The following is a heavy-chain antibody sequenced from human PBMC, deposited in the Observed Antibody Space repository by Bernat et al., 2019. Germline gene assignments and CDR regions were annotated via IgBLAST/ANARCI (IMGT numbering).Heavy chain of an antibody. Sequence: EVQLVESGGDLVQPGGSLRLSCAASGFTFSRYDMHWVRQATGKGLEWVSAIGTAGYTYYVGSAKGRFTISREDAKDSLYLQMNSLRAEDTAVYYCARGFSRPTQGMDVWGKGTTVTVSS. D-gene: IGHD2-2*01. V-gene: IGHV3-13*04. CDR3: ARGFSRPTQGMDV. J-gene: IGHJ6*03. CDR2: IGTAGYT. CDR1: GFTFSRYD.